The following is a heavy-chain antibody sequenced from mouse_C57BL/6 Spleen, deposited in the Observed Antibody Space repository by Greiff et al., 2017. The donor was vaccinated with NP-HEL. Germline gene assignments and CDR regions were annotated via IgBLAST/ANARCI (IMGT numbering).Heavy chain of an antibody. Sequence: QVQLQQPGAELVMPGASVKLSCKASGYTFTSYWMHWVKQRPGQGLEWIGEIDHSDSYTNYNQKFKGKSTLTVDKSYSTAYMQLSSLTSEDSAVYYCARSLVATYDYWGQGTTLTVSS. J-gene: IGHJ2*01. CDR1: GYTFTSYW. CDR3: ARSLVATYDY. CDR2: IDHSDSYT. V-gene: IGHV1-69*01. D-gene: IGHD1-1*01.